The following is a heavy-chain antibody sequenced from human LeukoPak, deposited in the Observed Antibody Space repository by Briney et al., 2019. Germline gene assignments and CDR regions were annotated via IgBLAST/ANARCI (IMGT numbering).Heavy chain of an antibody. CDR3: ARMGYSSSLTDY. D-gene: IGHD6-6*01. Sequence: GGSLRLSCAASGFTFSSDWMTWVRQAPGKGLEWLANIKEDGSEKYYVDSVKGRLTISRDNAKNSLYLQMNSLRAEDTAVYYCARMGYSSSLTDYWGQGTLVTVSS. V-gene: IGHV3-7*01. CDR1: GFTFSSDW. J-gene: IGHJ4*02. CDR2: IKEDGSEK.